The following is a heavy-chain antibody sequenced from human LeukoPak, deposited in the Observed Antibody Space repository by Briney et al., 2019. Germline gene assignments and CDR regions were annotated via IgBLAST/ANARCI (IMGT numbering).Heavy chain of an antibody. J-gene: IGHJ5*02. Sequence: GESLKISCKGSGYSFTSYWIGWVRQMPGKGLEWMGIIYPGDSDTRYSPSFQGQATISADKSISTAYLQWSSLKASDTAMYYCARPYYDSSGNNWFDPWGQGTLVTVSA. CDR2: IYPGDSDT. CDR1: GYSFTSYW. V-gene: IGHV5-51*01. CDR3: ARPYYDSSGNNWFDP. D-gene: IGHD3-22*01.